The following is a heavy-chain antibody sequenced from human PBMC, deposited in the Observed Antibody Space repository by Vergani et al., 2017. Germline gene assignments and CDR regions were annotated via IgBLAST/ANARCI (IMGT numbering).Heavy chain of an antibody. CDR2: ISYDGSNK. CDR1: GFTFSSYG. CDR3: AKDFRYRVGATGGLDY. Sequence: QVQLVESGGGVVQPGRSLRLSCAASGFTFSSYGMHWVRQAPGKGLEWVAVISYDGSNKYYADSVKGRFTISRDNSKNTLYLQMNSLRAEDTAVYYCAKDFRYRVGATGGLDYWGQGTLVTVSS. V-gene: IGHV3-30*18. D-gene: IGHD1-26*01. J-gene: IGHJ4*02.